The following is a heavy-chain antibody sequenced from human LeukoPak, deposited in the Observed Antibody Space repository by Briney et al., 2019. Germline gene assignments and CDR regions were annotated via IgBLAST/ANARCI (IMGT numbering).Heavy chain of an antibody. Sequence: GGSLRLSCAASGFTFSSYSMNWVRQAPGKGLEWVSSISSSSSYTYYADSVKGRFTISRDNAKNSLYLQMNSLRAEDTAVYYCARDGHYYDSSGYLDYWGQGTLVTVSS. J-gene: IGHJ4*02. D-gene: IGHD3-22*01. CDR2: ISSSSSYT. V-gene: IGHV3-21*01. CDR1: GFTFSSYS. CDR3: ARDGHYYDSSGYLDY.